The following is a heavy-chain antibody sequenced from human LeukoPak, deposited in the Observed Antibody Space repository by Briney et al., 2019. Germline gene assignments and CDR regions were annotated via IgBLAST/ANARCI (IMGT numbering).Heavy chain of an antibody. CDR2: IIPIFGTA. Sequence: SVNVSCKASGGTLSSYAISWVRQAPGQGLEWMGGIIPIFGTANYAQKFQGRVTITADESTSTAYMELSSLRSEDTAVYYCARGPTGLGDAFDIWGQGTMVTVSS. J-gene: IGHJ3*02. CDR3: ARGPTGLGDAFDI. V-gene: IGHV1-69*13. D-gene: IGHD3-10*01. CDR1: GGTLSSYA.